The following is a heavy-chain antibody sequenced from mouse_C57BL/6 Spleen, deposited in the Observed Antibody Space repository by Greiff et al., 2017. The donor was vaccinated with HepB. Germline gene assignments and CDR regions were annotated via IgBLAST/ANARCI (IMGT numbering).Heavy chain of an antibody. D-gene: IGHD1-1*01. CDR3: ARSYYGSSSLLDY. V-gene: IGHV1-64*01. Sequence: QVQLQQSGAELVKPGASVKLSCKASGYTFTSYWMHWVKQRPGQGLEWIGMIHPNSGSTNYNEKFKSKATLTVDKSSSTAYMQLSSLTSEDSAVYYCARSYYGSSSLLDYWGQGTTLTVSS. CDR2: IHPNSGST. CDR1: GYTFTSYW. J-gene: IGHJ2*01.